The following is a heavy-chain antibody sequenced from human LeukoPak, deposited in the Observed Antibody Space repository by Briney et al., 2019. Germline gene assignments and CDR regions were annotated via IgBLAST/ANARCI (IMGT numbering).Heavy chain of an antibody. CDR3: AKDHYYYGSGNQLDY. Sequence: GGSLRLSCATSGFTFSSYAMSWVRQAPGKGLEWVSGISGSGGSAYYADSVKGRFTISKDNSKNTLYLEMNSLRAEDTAVYYCAKDHYYYGSGNQLDYWGQGTLVTVSS. CDR1: GFTFSSYA. D-gene: IGHD3-10*01. V-gene: IGHV3-23*01. J-gene: IGHJ4*02. CDR2: ISGSGGSA.